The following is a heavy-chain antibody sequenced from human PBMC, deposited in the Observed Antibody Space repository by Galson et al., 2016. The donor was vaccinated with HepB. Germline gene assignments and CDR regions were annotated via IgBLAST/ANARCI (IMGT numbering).Heavy chain of an antibody. D-gene: IGHD6-13*01. Sequence: SETLSLTCTVSGGFISSYYWSWIRQPPGKGLEWIGYIYDSGSTNYNPSLKSRVTISVDTSKNQFSLKLSSVTAADTGVYYCARDAGSSNWYSFFGPFDIWGQGTMVTVSS. CDR3: ARDAGSSNWYSFFGPFDI. V-gene: IGHV4-59*01. CDR1: GGFISSYY. CDR2: IYDSGST. J-gene: IGHJ3*02.